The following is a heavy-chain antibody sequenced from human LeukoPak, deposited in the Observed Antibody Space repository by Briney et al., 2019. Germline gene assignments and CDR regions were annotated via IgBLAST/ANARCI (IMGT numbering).Heavy chain of an antibody. Sequence: ASLKVSCKASGYTFTDYYVKWVRLAPGQGLEGMGWINPKSGGTHYAQTFQGRVTMTRDTSINTVYMELSSLRSDDTAVYYCARIFTEGYSRGPLIPYYFDYWGQGVPVTVSS. J-gene: IGHJ4*02. CDR1: GYTFTDYY. D-gene: IGHD1-26*01. CDR2: INPKSGGT. CDR3: ARIFTEGYSRGPLIPYYFDY. V-gene: IGHV1-2*02.